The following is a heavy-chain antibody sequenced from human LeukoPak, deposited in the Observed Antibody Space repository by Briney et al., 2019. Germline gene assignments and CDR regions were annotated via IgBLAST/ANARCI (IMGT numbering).Heavy chain of an antibody. J-gene: IGHJ5*02. CDR2: IYYSGST. CDR1: GGSISSSSYY. D-gene: IGHD3-10*01. CDR3: AREASYYGSGKNWFDP. Sequence: SETLSLTCTVSGGSISSSSYYWGWLRQPPGKGLEWIGSIYYSGSTYYNPSLKSRVTISVDTSKNQFSLKLSSVTAADTAVYYCAREASYYGSGKNWFDPWGQGTLVTVSS. V-gene: IGHV4-39*02.